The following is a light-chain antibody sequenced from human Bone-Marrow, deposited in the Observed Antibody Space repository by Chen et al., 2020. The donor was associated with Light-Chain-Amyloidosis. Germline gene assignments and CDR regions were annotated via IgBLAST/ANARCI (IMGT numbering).Light chain of an antibody. CDR3: QQRATWPSLT. J-gene: IGKJ4*01. Sequence: EIVMTQSPATLSVSPGERATLSCRASQSVSSKLAWFQQKPGQAPRLLIYGASTRATGIPARFSGSGSGTEFSLTISSLYPEDFAVYYCQQRATWPSLTFGGGTKVEIK. V-gene: IGKV3-15*01. CDR1: QSVSSK. CDR2: GAS.